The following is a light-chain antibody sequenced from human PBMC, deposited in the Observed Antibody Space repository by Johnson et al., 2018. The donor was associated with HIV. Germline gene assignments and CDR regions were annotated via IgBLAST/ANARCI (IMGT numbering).Light chain of an antibody. V-gene: IGLV1-51*01. J-gene: IGLJ1*01. Sequence: QFVLTQPPSVSAAPGQKVTISCSGSSSNIGNNYVSWYQQLPGTAPKLLTYDNNQRPSGVPDRFSGPNSGTSATPAITGLHTADEANYYCGTWNNSLTSPYVFGTGTKVTVL. CDR3: GTWNNSLTSPYV. CDR1: SSNIGNNY. CDR2: DNN.